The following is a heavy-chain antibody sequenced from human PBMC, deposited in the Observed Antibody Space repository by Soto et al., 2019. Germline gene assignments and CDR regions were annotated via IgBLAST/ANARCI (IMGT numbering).Heavy chain of an antibody. D-gene: IGHD2-2*01. V-gene: IGHV3-48*01. CDR3: ARAPTGSTSCIGWDV. Sequence: GGSLILSCAASGFTFSSYSMNWVRQAPGKGLEWVSYISSSSSTIYYADSVKGRFTISRDNAKNSLYPQMNSLRAEDTAVYYCARAPTGSTSCIGWDVWGQGTTVTVSS. CDR2: ISSSSSTI. J-gene: IGHJ6*02. CDR1: GFTFSSYS.